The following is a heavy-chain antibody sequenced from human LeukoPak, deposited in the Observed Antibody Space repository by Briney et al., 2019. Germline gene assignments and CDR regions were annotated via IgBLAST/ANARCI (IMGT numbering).Heavy chain of an antibody. Sequence: PGGSLRLPCAACGFNFSSYGMHGVRHAPGKGLEWVAVIWYDGSNKHYADSVKGRFTISRDNSKNTLYLQMNSLRAEDTAVYYCAKDQMITFGGVIDHLIDIWGQGTMVTVSS. V-gene: IGHV3-33*06. CDR3: AKDQMITFGGVIDHLIDI. D-gene: IGHD3-16*02. CDR2: IWYDGSNK. J-gene: IGHJ3*02. CDR1: GFNFSSYG.